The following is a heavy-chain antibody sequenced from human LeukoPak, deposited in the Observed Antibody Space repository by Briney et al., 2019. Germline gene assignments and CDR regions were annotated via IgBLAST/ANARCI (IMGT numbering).Heavy chain of an antibody. CDR1: GFTFSSYA. V-gene: IGHV3-23*01. J-gene: IGHJ4*02. Sequence: GGSLRLSCAASGFTFSSYAMSWVRQAPGKGLEWVSAISGSGGSTYYADSVKGRFTISRDNSKNTLYLQMNSLRADDTAVYYCAKVGRGYSYGSNDYWGQGTLVTVSS. D-gene: IGHD5-18*01. CDR3: AKVGRGYSYGSNDY. CDR2: ISGSGGST.